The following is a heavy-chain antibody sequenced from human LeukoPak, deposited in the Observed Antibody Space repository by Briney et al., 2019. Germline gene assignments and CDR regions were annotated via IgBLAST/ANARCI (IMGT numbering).Heavy chain of an antibody. D-gene: IGHD1-26*01. CDR1: GFTFSSYG. V-gene: IGHV3-30*02. CDR2: IRYDGSNK. Sequence: GGSLRLSCAASGFTFSSYGMHWVRQAPGKGLEWVAFIRYDGSNKYYADSVKGRFTISRDNAKNSLYLQLNSLRAEDTAVYYCARDPYSGSYSDYYYYYMDVWAKGPRSPSP. CDR3: ARDPYSGSYSDYYYYYMDV. J-gene: IGHJ6*03.